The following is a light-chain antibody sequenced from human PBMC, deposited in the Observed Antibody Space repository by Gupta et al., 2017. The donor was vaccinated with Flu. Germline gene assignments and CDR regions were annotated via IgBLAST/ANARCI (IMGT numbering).Light chain of an antibody. Sequence: GTLSLPPGERATLSCRASQSVRSTYVAWYQQTPGQAPRLLIYGASSRATGIPDRFSGSGSGTDFTLTISRLEPEDFAVYYCQQDGSSPCTFGRGTKVEIK. CDR1: QSVRSTY. CDR3: QQDGSSPCT. CDR2: GAS. V-gene: IGKV3-20*01. J-gene: IGKJ4*01.